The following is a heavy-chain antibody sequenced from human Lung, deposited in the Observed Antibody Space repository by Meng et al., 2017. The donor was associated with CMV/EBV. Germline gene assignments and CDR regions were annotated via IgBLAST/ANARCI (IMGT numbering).Heavy chain of an antibody. V-gene: IGHV3-23*03. Sequence: SCAASGFTFSDFAMSWVRQAPGKGLEWVSVIYSGGRSTSYADSVKGRFTISRDNSKNTLYLQMNRLRADDTAVYYCAKMYCGTTSCYIFAFWGLGTLVTVSS. CDR3: AKMYCGTTSCYIFAF. D-gene: IGHD2-2*02. CDR1: GFTFSDFA. CDR2: IYSGGRST. J-gene: IGHJ4*02.